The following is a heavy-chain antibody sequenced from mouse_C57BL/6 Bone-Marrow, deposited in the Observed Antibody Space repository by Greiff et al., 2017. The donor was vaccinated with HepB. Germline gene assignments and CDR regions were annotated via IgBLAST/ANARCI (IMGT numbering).Heavy chain of an antibody. CDR2: IYPGSGST. CDR3: AREGGDYDQTAWFAY. D-gene: IGHD2-4*01. Sequence: VQLQQSGAELVKPGASVKMSCKASGYTFTSYWITWVKQRPGQGLEWIGDIYPGSGSTNYNEKFKSKATLTVDTSSSTAYMQLSSLTSEDSAVYYCAREGGDYDQTAWFAYWGQGTLVTVSA. J-gene: IGHJ3*01. CDR1: GYTFTSYW. V-gene: IGHV1-55*01.